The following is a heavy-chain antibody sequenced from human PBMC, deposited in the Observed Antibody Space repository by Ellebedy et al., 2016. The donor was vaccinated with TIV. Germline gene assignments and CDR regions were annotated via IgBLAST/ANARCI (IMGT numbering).Heavy chain of an antibody. D-gene: IGHD2-15*01. Sequence: AASVKVSCKASGYTFTTFAMHWVRQAPGQSLEWMGWINDADAKTEYSQKFQGRLTLTRDTSTNTTYIHLDSLRSEDPAVYYCARDPLGYCSGGSCTNNWFDPWGQGTLVTVSS. CDR1: GYTFTTFA. CDR3: ARDPLGYCSGGSCTNNWFDP. V-gene: IGHV1-3*01. J-gene: IGHJ5*02. CDR2: INDADAKT.